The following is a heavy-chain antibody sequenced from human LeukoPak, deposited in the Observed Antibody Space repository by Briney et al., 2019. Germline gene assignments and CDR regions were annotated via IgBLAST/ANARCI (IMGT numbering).Heavy chain of an antibody. V-gene: IGHV3-21*01. CDR2: IRSYSSYI. Sequence: GGSLRLSCAASGFTFDTYNFNWVRQAPGKGLEWVATIRSYSSYIHYGDSVKGRFTISRDDAERSVYLQMDNVRVKDTAVYFCARYSEVYYYADVWGKGTTVSISS. CDR1: GFTFDTYN. D-gene: IGHD5/OR15-5a*01. J-gene: IGHJ6*04. CDR3: ARYSEVYYYADV.